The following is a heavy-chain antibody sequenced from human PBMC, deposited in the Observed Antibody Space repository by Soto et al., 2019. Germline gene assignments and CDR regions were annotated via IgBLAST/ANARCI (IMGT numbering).Heavy chain of an antibody. V-gene: IGHV4-31*03. CDR3: AQGGYDSSEGTKYFQH. CDR1: GGSISSGGYY. CDR2: IYYSGST. Sequence: SETLSLTCTVSGGSISSGGYYWSWIRQHPGKGLEWIGYIYYSGSTYYNPSLKSRVTISVDTSKNQFSLKLSSVTAADTAVYYCAQGGYDSSEGTKYFQHWGQGTLVTVSS. J-gene: IGHJ1*01. D-gene: IGHD3-22*01.